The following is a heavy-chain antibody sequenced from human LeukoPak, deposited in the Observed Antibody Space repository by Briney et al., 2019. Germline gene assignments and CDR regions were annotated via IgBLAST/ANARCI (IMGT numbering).Heavy chain of an antibody. CDR2: IWYDGSNK. CDR1: GFTFSSYG. V-gene: IGHV3-33*06. D-gene: IGHD1-26*01. Sequence: GGSLRLSCAASGFTFSSYGMHWVRQAPGKGLEWVAVIWYDGSNKYYADSVKGRFTISRDNSKITLYLQMNSPRAEDTAVYYCANHGVYGGSYSMDVWGQGTTVIVSS. J-gene: IGHJ6*02. CDR3: ANHGVYGGSYSMDV.